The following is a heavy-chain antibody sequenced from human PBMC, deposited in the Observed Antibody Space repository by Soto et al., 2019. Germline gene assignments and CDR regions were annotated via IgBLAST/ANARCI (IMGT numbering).Heavy chain of an antibody. CDR3: ARGGDWGRNYYFDY. CDR2: FSSSSDYI. V-gene: IGHV3-21*01. J-gene: IGHJ4*02. D-gene: IGHD2-21*02. CDR1: GFTFSTYS. Sequence: EVQLVESGGGLVKPGGSLRLSCAASGFTFSTYSMNWVRQAPGKGLEWVSSFSSSSDYIYYADSLKGRFTISRDNAKNSLYLQMNSLRAEDTAVYYCARGGDWGRNYYFDYWGQGTLVTVSS.